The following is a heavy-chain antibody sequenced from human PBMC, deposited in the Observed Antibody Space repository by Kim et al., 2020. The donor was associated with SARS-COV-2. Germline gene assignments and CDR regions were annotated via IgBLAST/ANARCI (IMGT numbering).Heavy chain of an antibody. J-gene: IGHJ4*02. Sequence: NPSLKSRVTISVDTSKNQFSLKLSSVTAADTAVYYCAREVHYSSSSYFDYWGQGTLVTVSS. V-gene: IGHV4-31*02. CDR3: AREVHYSSSSYFDY. D-gene: IGHD6-6*01.